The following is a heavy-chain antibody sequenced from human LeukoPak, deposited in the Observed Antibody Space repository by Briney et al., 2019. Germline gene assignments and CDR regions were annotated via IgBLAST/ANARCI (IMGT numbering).Heavy chain of an antibody. CDR3: AREETYDFWSGFYYPRSNYFDY. CDR2: IKQDGSEK. V-gene: IGHV3-7*01. CDR1: GFTFSSYW. D-gene: IGHD3-3*01. J-gene: IGHJ4*02. Sequence: GGPLRLSCAASGFTFSSYWMSWVRQAPGKGLEWVANIKQDGSEKYYVDSVKGRFTISRDNAKNSLYLQMNSLRAEDTAVYYCAREETYDFWSGFYYPRSNYFDYWGQGTLVTVSS.